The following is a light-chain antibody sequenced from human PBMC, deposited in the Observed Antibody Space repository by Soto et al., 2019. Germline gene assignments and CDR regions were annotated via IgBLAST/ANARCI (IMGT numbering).Light chain of an antibody. Sequence: AIQMTQSPSSLSASVGDRVTITCRASQGIRKDLGLYQQKPGKAPQLLLYAASSLQSGVPSTFSGSRSGQDFTLPISSQQHEDVATYYWLQHYNCLSTFGQGTKVEIK. CDR2: AAS. CDR1: QGIRKD. CDR3: LQHYNCLST. J-gene: IGKJ1*01. V-gene: IGKV1-6*01.